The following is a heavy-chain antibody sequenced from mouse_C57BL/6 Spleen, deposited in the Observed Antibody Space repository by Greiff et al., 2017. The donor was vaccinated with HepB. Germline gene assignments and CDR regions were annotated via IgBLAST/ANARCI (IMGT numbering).Heavy chain of an antibody. CDR2: IDPANGNT. V-gene: IGHV14-3*01. J-gene: IGHJ4*01. CDR1: GFNIKNTY. CDR3: ASLDSSGYVSAMDY. Sequence: VQLQQSVAELVRPGASVKLFCTASGFNIKNTYMHWVKQRPEQGLEWIGRIDPANGNTKYAPKFQGKATITADTSSNTAYLQLSSLTSEDTAIYYCASLDSSGYVSAMDYWGQGTSVTVSS. D-gene: IGHD3-2*02.